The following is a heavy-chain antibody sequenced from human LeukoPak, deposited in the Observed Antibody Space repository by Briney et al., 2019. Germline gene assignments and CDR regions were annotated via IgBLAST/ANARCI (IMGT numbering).Heavy chain of an antibody. J-gene: IGHJ5*02. V-gene: IGHV3-30*02. Sequence: GGSLRLSCAASGSTFSSYGMHWVRQAPGKGLEWVAFIRYDGSNKYYADSVKGRFTISRDNAKNSLYLQMNSLRAEDTAVYYCARAIVVVTGWFDPWGQGTLVTVSS. CDR1: GSTFSSYG. CDR2: IRYDGSNK. CDR3: ARAIVVVTGWFDP. D-gene: IGHD2-21*02.